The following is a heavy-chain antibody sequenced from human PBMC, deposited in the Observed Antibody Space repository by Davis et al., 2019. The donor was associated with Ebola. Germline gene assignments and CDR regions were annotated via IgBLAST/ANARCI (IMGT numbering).Heavy chain of an antibody. CDR2: IYTGASDT. V-gene: IGHV5-51*01. D-gene: IGHD2-8*02. CDR1: GASFTSHW. CDR3: ASLRRTITGMDDAFDI. J-gene: IGHJ3*02. Sequence: GGSLRLSCKDSGASFTSHWIGWVRQMHGKGLEWMGIIYTGASDTRYSPSFRGQVTISADKSIKTAFLQWSSLKASDTAMYYCASLRRTITGMDDAFDIWGQGTIVTVSS.